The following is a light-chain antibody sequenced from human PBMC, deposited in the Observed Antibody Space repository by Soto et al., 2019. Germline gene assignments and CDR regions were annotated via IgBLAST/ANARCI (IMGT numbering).Light chain of an antibody. CDR3: QQRSNWLIT. CDR1: QSVSSN. V-gene: IGKV3-11*01. Sequence: EIVMTPSPATLSVSPGERATLSCRASQSVSSNLAWYQQKPGQAPRLLIYDASNRATGIPARFSGSGSGTDFTLTISSLEPEDFAVYYCQQRSNWLITFGQGTRLEIK. CDR2: DAS. J-gene: IGKJ5*01.